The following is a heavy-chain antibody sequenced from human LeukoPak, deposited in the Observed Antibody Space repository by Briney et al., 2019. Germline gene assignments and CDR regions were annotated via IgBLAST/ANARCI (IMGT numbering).Heavy chain of an antibody. CDR1: GYTFTTYY. Sequence: ASVTVSCKASGYTFTTYYMHWVRQAPGQGLEWMGIINPSDGGTSYAQKFQGRVTMTRDTSTSTVYMDLSSLRSEDTAVYYCARSAVYDSSGYYDYWGQGTLVTVSS. D-gene: IGHD3-22*01. CDR2: INPSDGGT. J-gene: IGHJ4*02. CDR3: ARSAVYDSSGYYDY. V-gene: IGHV1-46*01.